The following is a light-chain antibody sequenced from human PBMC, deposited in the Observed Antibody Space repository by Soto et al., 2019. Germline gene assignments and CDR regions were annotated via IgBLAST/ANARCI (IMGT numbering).Light chain of an antibody. Sequence: EIVMTQSSATLSVSPGDRATLSCRASQSVSSSLAWYQQIPGQAPRLLIYDASTRATGIPARFGGSGSGTEFTLTISSLQSEVFAVYYCQQYNNWPPLTFGGGTKVELK. CDR2: DAS. V-gene: IGKV3-15*01. CDR3: QQYNNWPPLT. J-gene: IGKJ4*01. CDR1: QSVSSS.